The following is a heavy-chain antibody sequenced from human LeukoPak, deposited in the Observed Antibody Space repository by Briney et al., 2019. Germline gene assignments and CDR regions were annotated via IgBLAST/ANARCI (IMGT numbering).Heavy chain of an antibody. D-gene: IGHD4-17*01. Sequence: ASVKVSCKASGYTFTNYYMHWVRQAPGQGLEWMGWINPNSGGTNYAQKFQGRVTLTRDTSISTAYMELSRLRSDDTAVYYCARDMKDYGDYVRWFDPWGQGTLVTVSS. CDR2: INPNSGGT. CDR1: GYTFTNYY. CDR3: ARDMKDYGDYVRWFDP. J-gene: IGHJ5*02. V-gene: IGHV1-2*02.